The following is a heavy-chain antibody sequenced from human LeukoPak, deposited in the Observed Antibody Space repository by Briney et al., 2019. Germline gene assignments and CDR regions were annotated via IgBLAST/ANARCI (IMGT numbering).Heavy chain of an antibody. Sequence: PSETLSLTCTVSGGSISSYYWSWIRQPPGKGLEWIGYIYYSGSTKYKPSLKGRVTISVDTSKNQFSLELSSVTAADTAVYYCARGRFLDAFDIWGQGTMVTVSS. CDR2: IYYSGST. V-gene: IGHV4-59*01. D-gene: IGHD3-3*01. J-gene: IGHJ3*02. CDR3: ARGRFLDAFDI. CDR1: GGSISSYY.